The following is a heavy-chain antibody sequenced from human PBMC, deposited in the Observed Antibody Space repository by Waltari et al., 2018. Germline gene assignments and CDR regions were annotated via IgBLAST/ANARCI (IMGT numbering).Heavy chain of an antibody. CDR1: GFTFSTYS. J-gene: IGHJ3*01. CDR3: ARAGGGSWLHEDAFDV. V-gene: IGHV3-30-3*01. Sequence: GGGVVQSEKSLRLSCAASGFTFSTYSLHWVRQAPGKGLEWVAVISFDGSITNYADSVKGRFSISKDDSKNTLYLQMNSLRPEDTAVYYCARAGGGSWLHEDAFDVWGQGTMVTVSS. CDR2: ISFDGSIT. D-gene: IGHD2-15*01.